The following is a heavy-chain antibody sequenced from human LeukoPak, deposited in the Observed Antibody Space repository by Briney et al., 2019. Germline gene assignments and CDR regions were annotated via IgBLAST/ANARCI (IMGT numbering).Heavy chain of an antibody. J-gene: IGHJ4*02. D-gene: IGHD2-21*01. CDR2: ISYDGNNK. CDR1: GFTFSSYA. V-gene: IGHV3-30*04. Sequence: QPGGSLRLSCAASGFTFSSYAMHWVRQAPGKGLEWVAVISYDGNNKYYADSVKGRFTISRDNSKNTLYLQMNSLRAEDTAVYYCARGQVPIYLDYWGQGTLVTVSS. CDR3: ARGQVPIYLDY.